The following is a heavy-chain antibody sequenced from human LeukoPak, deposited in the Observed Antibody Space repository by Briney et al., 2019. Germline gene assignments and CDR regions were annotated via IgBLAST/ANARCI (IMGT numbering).Heavy chain of an antibody. CDR3: ARNLYYDYWSGYQSYYYYGMDV. CDR2: IYYSGST. CDR1: GVSISSYY. Sequence: PSETLSLTCTVSGVSISSYYWSWIRQPPGKGLEWIGYIYYSGSTNYNPSFKSRVTISVDTSKNQFSLKLSSVTAADTAVYYCARNLYYDYWSGYQSYYYYGMDVWGQGTTVTVSS. D-gene: IGHD3-3*01. V-gene: IGHV4-59*01. J-gene: IGHJ6*02.